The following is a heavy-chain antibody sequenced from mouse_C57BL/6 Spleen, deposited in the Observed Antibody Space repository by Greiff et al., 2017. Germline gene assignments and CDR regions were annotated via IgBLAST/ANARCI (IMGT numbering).Heavy chain of an antibody. CDR3: AADLMDY. CDR1: GYAFSSSW. Sequence: VKLQESGPELVKPGASVKISCKASGYAFSSSWMNWVKQRPGKGLEWIGRIYPGDGDTNYNGKFKGKATLTADKSSSTAYMQLSSLTSEDSAVYFCAADLMDYWGQGTSVTVSS. V-gene: IGHV1-82*01. CDR2: IYPGDGDT. D-gene: IGHD6-1*01. J-gene: IGHJ4*01.